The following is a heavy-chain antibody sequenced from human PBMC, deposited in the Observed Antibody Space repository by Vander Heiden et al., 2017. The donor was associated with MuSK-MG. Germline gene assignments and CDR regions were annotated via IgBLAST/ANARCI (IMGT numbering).Heavy chain of an antibody. V-gene: IGHV4-39*01. Sequence: QLQLQESGPGLVQPSETLSLTCTVPGGSISSSTYYWGWIRQPPGKGVEWIGSIYYSGSTYYNPSLRSRVTISVDTSKSQFSLKLSSVTAADTAVYYCARHSYVTAAGIHNWFDPWGQGTLVTVSS. J-gene: IGHJ5*02. CDR3: ARHSYVTAAGIHNWFDP. CDR1: GGSISSSTYY. CDR2: IYYSGST. D-gene: IGHD6-13*01.